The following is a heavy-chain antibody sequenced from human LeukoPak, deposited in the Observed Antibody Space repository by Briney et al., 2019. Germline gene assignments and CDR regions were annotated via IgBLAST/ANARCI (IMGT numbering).Heavy chain of an antibody. CDR3: ARDQGGVGY. V-gene: IGHV3-48*01. Sequence: GGPLRLSCVASGITFSIYSMNWVRQAPGKGLEWVSYISSFSGTINYADSVKGRFTISRDNAKNSLYLQMNSLRAEDTAVYYCARDQGGVGYWGQGTLATVSS. J-gene: IGHJ4*02. D-gene: IGHD3-16*01. CDR2: ISSFSGTI. CDR1: GITFSIYS.